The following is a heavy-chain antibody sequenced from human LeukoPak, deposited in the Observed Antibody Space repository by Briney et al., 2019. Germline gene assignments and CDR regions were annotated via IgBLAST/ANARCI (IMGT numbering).Heavy chain of an antibody. CDR3: AKSIAVAGTPTDY. Sequence: GGSLRLSCAASGFTFSSYAMSWVRQAPGKGLEWVAVISGSGGTTYYADSVKGRFTISRDNSKNTLYLQMNSLRAEDTAVYYCAKSIAVAGTPTDYWGQGTLVTVSS. D-gene: IGHD6-19*01. V-gene: IGHV3-23*01. CDR1: GFTFSSYA. J-gene: IGHJ4*02. CDR2: ISGSGGTT.